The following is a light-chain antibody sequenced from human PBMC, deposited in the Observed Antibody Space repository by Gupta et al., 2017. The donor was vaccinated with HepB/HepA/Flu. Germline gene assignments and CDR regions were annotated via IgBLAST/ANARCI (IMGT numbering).Light chain of an antibody. J-gene: IGKJ4*01. CDR1: RSVSSSY. Sequence: EMVLPQPPGTLSLSPGERATLPCRASRSVSSSYLAGYHQKPGHAPRLLIYGASSRATAIPERFSGSGSGTDFTLTISSLEPDDFAVYYCHQYGSSPPVTFGGGTKVEIK. V-gene: IGKV3-20*01. CDR2: GAS. CDR3: HQYGSSPPVT.